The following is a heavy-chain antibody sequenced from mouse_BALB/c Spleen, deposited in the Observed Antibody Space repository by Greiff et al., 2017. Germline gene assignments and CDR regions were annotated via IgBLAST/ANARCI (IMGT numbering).Heavy chain of an antibody. CDR2: INPSTGYT. Sequence: QVQLQQSGAELAKPGASVKMSCKASGYTFTSYWMHWVKQRPGQGLEWIGYINPSTGYTEYNQKFKDKATLTADKSSSTAYMQLSSLTSEDSAVYYCARRAITTVGVPWGQGTTLTVSS. CDR1: GYTFTSYW. CDR3: ARRAITTVGVP. J-gene: IGHJ2*01. D-gene: IGHD1-1*01. V-gene: IGHV1-7*01.